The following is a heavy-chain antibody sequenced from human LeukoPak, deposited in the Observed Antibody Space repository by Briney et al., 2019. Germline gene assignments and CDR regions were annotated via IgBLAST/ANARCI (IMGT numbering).Heavy chain of an antibody. CDR2: ISSSSSYI. J-gene: IGHJ4*02. CDR3: ARDRGQQLVDD. D-gene: IGHD6-13*01. CDR1: GFTFSSYS. V-gene: IGHV3-21*01. Sequence: GGSLRLSCAASGFTFSSYSMNWVRQAPGKGLEWVSSISSSSSYIYYADSVKGRFTISRDNAKNSLYPQMNSLRAEDTAVYYCARDRGQQLVDDWGQGTLVTVSS.